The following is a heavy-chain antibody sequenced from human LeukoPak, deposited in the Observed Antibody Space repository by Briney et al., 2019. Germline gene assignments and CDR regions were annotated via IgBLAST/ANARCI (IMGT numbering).Heavy chain of an antibody. V-gene: IGHV4-61*02. J-gene: IGHJ4*02. D-gene: IGHD1-26*01. CDR2: IYTSGST. CDR3: ARDRGLPWELLL. CDR1: GGSISSGSYY. Sequence: SQTLSLTCTVSGGSISSGSYYWSWIRQPAGKGLEWIGRIYTSGSTNYNPPLKSRVTISVDTSKNQFSLKLSPVTAADTAVYYCARDRGLPWELLLWGQGTLVTVSS.